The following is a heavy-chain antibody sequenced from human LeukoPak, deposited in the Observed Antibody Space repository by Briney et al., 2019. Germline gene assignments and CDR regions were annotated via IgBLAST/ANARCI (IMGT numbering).Heavy chain of an antibody. D-gene: IGHD5-18*01. J-gene: IGHJ4*02. Sequence: GGSLRLSCAASGFTFSSYWMNWVRQAPGKGLEWVANINQDGSEKYYVDSVKGRFTISRDNAKNSLYLQMNSLRAEDTAVYYCVRELTGYNYGSRTVPLDYWDQGTLVTVSS. CDR2: INQDGSEK. CDR1: GFTFSSYW. CDR3: VRELTGYNYGSRTVPLDY. V-gene: IGHV3-7*03.